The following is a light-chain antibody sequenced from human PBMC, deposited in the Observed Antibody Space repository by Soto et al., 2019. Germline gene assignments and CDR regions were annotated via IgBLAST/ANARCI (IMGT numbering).Light chain of an antibody. CDR1: QSVSSN. CDR3: QQYNNWPSYT. Sequence: EIVMTQSPATLSVSPGERATLSCRASQSVSSNLAWYQHKPGQVPRLLIYGASTRATGIPGRFSGSGSGTEFTLTISSLQSEDLAVYYCQQYNNWPSYTFGQGTKLEIK. J-gene: IGKJ2*01. V-gene: IGKV3-15*01. CDR2: GAS.